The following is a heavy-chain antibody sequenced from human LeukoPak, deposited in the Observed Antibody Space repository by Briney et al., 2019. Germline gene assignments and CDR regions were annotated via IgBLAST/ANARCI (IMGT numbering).Heavy chain of an antibody. Sequence: ASVKVSCKASGYTFTSYYMHWVRQAPGQGLEWMGIINPSGGSTSYAQKFQGRVTMTRDTSTSTVYMELSSLRSEDTAVYYCARCENGMGAPDAFDIWGQGTMVTVSS. D-gene: IGHD1-26*01. V-gene: IGHV1-46*01. CDR3: ARCENGMGAPDAFDI. CDR2: INPSGGST. J-gene: IGHJ3*02. CDR1: GYTFTSYY.